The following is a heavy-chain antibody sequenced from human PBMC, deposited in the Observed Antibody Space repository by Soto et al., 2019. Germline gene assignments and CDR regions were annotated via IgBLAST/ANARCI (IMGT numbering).Heavy chain of an antibody. D-gene: IGHD2-21*02. CDR1: GFTLANFA. V-gene: IGHV3-30-3*01. CDR2: ISYDGSNK. Sequence: GGSLRLSCPASGFTLANFAMHWVRQAPGKGLEWVALISYDGSNKYYADSVKGRFTISRDNSKNTLYLQMNSLRAEDTAVYYCARGQLLLSFFDYWGQGTLVTVSS. J-gene: IGHJ4*02. CDR3: ARGQLLLSFFDY.